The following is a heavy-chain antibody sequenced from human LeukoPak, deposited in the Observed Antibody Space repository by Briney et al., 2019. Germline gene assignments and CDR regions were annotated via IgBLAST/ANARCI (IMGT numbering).Heavy chain of an antibody. J-gene: IGHJ4*02. D-gene: IGHD6-13*01. V-gene: IGHV3-21*01. CDR1: GFTFSSYS. Sequence: PGGSLRLSCAASGFTFSSYSMNWVRQAPGKGLEWVASISSSSSYIYYAASVKGRFTISRDNAKNSLYLQMNSLRAEDTAVYYCARDPGGIAVAGTNFDYWGQVTLVTVSS. CDR3: ARDPGGIAVAGTNFDY. CDR2: ISSSSSYI.